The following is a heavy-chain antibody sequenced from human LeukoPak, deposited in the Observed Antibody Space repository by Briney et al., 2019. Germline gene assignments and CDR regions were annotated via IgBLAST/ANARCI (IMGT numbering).Heavy chain of an antibody. Sequence: ASVKVSCKASGYTFTGYYMHWVRQAPGQGLEWMGWINPNSGGTNYAQKFQGRVTMTRDTSISTAYMELSRLRPDDTAVYYCARDRLTVAGTYYYYGMDVWGQGTTVTVSS. CDR2: INPNSGGT. D-gene: IGHD6-19*01. V-gene: IGHV1-2*02. CDR1: GYTFTGYY. J-gene: IGHJ6*02. CDR3: ARDRLTVAGTYYYYGMDV.